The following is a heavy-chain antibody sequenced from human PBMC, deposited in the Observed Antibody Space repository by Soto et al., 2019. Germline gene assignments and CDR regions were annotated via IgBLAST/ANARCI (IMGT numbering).Heavy chain of an antibody. J-gene: IGHJ5*02. CDR1: GYRFTNYG. CDR3: ARDGRGSSSFRLPLDP. V-gene: IGHV1-18*01. D-gene: IGHD6-6*01. Sequence: QVHLVQSGTEVKKPGASVKVSCKASGYRFTNYGISWVRQAPGQGLEWMGWISGYNVNTNYAQKFQGRLTLTRDTATNKAYRELRSVQSEDTAVYYCARDGRGSSSFRLPLDPWGQGTLVTVSS. CDR2: ISGYNVNT.